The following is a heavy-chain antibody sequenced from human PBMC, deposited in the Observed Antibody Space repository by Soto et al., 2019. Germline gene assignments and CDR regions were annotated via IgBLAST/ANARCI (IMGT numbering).Heavy chain of an antibody. CDR2: IDPSDSYT. Sequence: GESLKISCKGSGYSFTSYWISWVRQMPGKGLEWMGRIDPSDSYTNYSPSFQGHVTISADKSISTAYLQWSSLKASDTAMYYCARHSYYDFWTGPYGMDVSVQRPTVTVSS. CDR3: ARHSYYDFWTGPYGMDV. CDR1: GYSFTSYW. D-gene: IGHD3-3*01. V-gene: IGHV5-10-1*01. J-gene: IGHJ6*02.